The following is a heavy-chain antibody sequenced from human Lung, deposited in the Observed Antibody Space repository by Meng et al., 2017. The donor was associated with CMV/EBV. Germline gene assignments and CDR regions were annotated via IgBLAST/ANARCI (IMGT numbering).Heavy chain of an antibody. CDR1: GFTFSAFS. J-gene: IGHJ6*02. CDR2: ISTTSTYI. Sequence: GGSLRLSCTTSGFTFSAFSMNWVRQAPGKGLEWVSSISTTSTYIYYADSLKGRFTISRDNAKNSLYLHMNSLRVEDTAVYYCAGFGVTITNGLDVWGQGHXVTV. D-gene: IGHD3-3*01. CDR3: AGFGVTITNGLDV. V-gene: IGHV3-21*01.